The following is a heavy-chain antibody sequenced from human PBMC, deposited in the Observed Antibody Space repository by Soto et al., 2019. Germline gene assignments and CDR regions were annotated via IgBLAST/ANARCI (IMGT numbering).Heavy chain of an antibody. CDR3: ARGAYSSSAASDS. D-gene: IGHD6-6*01. CDR1: GLTVSIND. CDR2: IYSGGST. V-gene: IGHV3-53*01. J-gene: IGHJ4*02. Sequence: GGSMKLSCAASGLTVSINDMNGVRKAPGKGLEWVSVIYSGGSTNYADSVKGRFTISRDNSKNTLYLQMNSLRVEDTAVYYCARGAYSSSAASDSWGQGTLVTVSS.